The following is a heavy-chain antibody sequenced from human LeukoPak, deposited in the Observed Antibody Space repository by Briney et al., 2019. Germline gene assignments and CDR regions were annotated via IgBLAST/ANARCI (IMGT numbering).Heavy chain of an antibody. J-gene: IGHJ5*02. Sequence: GGSLRLSCAASGFTFSDYYMTWIRQAPGKGLEWVSFIGTSGSPIFYADSVKGRFTMSRDNARNSLYLQMNSVRAEDSAVYYCARKRPNYVDAWGQGTPVTVSS. V-gene: IGHV3-11*04. CDR2: IGTSGSPI. CDR1: GFTFSDYY. D-gene: IGHD3-10*02. CDR3: ARKRPNYVDA.